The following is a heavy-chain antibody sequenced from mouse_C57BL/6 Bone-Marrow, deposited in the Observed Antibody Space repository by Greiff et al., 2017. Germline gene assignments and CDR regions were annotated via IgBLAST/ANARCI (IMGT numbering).Heavy chain of an antibody. D-gene: IGHD1-1*01. CDR1: GYTFTSYW. Sequence: QVQLQQPGAELVKPGASVKLSCKASGYTFTSYWMHWVKQRPGQGLEWIGMIHPNSGSTNYNEKFKSKATLAVDKSSSTDYMQLSSLTSEDSAVYYCANYYGSRGGNYWGQGTTLTVSS. V-gene: IGHV1-64*01. CDR2: IHPNSGST. CDR3: ANYYGSRGGNY. J-gene: IGHJ2*01.